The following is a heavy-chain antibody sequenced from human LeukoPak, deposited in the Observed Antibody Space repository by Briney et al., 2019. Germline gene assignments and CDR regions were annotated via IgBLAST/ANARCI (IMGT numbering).Heavy chain of an antibody. J-gene: IGHJ4*02. D-gene: IGHD2-15*01. V-gene: IGHV4-31*02. CDR3: ARLFCSGASCSRGGGFDY. Sequence: WXWIRQXXXXXXXGVGYISYSGSPYYSPSLESRVTISADTSQNQFSLKLNSVTAADTAIYYCARLFCSGASCSRGGGFDYWGQGTLVTVSS. CDR2: ISYSGSP.